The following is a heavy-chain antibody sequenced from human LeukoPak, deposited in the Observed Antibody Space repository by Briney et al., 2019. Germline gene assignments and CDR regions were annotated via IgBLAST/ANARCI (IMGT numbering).Heavy chain of an antibody. D-gene: IGHD3-10*01. V-gene: IGHV1-69*06. CDR3: ARARFGELYYFDY. J-gene: IGHJ4*02. CDR2: IIPIFGTA. Sequence: ASVKVSCKASGGTFSSYAISWVRQAPGQGLEWMGGIIPIFGTANYAQKFQGRVTITADKSTSTAYMELSSLRSEDTAVYYCARARFGELYYFDYWGQGTLVTVSS. CDR1: GGTFSSYA.